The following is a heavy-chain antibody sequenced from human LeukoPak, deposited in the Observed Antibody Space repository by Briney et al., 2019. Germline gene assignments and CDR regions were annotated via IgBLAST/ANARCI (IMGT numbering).Heavy chain of an antibody. V-gene: IGHV1-2*02. CDR3: ARGGYSYGFFDY. Sequence: ASVKVSCKASGYAFSAYYMHWVRQAPGQGLEWMGWLNPQTGDTHFAQKFQGRVTFTRDTSISTAYMELSSLRSEDTAVYYCARGGYSYGFFDYWGQGTLVTVSS. CDR1: GYAFSAYY. J-gene: IGHJ4*02. D-gene: IGHD5-18*01. CDR2: LNPQTGDT.